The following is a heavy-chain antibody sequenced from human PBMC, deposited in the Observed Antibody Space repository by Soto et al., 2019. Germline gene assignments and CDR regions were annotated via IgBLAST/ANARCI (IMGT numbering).Heavy chain of an antibody. CDR3: AKARVRIVGANSFDY. J-gene: IGHJ4*02. V-gene: IGHV3-30*18. CDR2: ISDDGDKR. Sequence: LRLACVGTGFSRSNDGMHWVRQPPGKGLEWVALISDDGDKRYYADSVRGRLIISRDNSKDTLYLQMNSLGPDDTAVYFCAKARVRIVGANSFDYWGQGTPVTVSS. CDR1: GFSRSNDG. D-gene: IGHD1-26*01.